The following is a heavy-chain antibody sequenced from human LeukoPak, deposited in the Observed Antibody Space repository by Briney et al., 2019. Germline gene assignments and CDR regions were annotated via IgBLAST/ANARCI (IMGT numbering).Heavy chain of an antibody. CDR2: IYYSGST. D-gene: IGHD3-22*01. CDR3: ARVDYYDSSYGMDV. V-gene: IGHV4-61*01. CDR1: GASVSSGSYY. J-gene: IGHJ6*02. Sequence: SETLSLTCNVSGASVSSGSYYWSWIRQPPGKELEWIGYIYYSGSTSYNPSLKSRVTISVDTSKNQFSLKLSSVTAADTAVYYCARVDYYDSSYGMDVWGQGTTVTVSS.